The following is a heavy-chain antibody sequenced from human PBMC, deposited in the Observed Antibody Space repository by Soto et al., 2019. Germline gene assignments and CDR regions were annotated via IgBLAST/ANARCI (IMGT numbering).Heavy chain of an antibody. V-gene: IGHV5-51*01. CDR3: ARSVADYYYYYGMDV. CDR2: IYPGDSDT. J-gene: IGHJ6*02. D-gene: IGHD6-19*01. CDR1: GYSFTSYW. Sequence: GETLKISCKGSGYSFTSYWIGWVRQMPGKGLEWMGIIYPGDSDTRYSPSFQGQVTISADKSISTAYLQWSSLKASDTAMYYCARSVADYYYYYGMDVWGQGTTVTVSS.